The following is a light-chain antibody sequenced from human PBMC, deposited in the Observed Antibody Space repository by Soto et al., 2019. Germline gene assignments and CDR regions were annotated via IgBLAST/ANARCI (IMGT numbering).Light chain of an antibody. CDR3: QRYGTSLPLT. CDR1: QSVSSNY. V-gene: IGKV3-20*01. CDR2: GAS. Sequence: EIVLTQSPGTLSLSPGDRATLSCRASQSVSSNYLAWYQQKPGQAPRLLFYGASSRATGIPDRFSGSGSGTDFTLTISRLEPEDFAVYYCQRYGTSLPLTFGGGTKVEIK. J-gene: IGKJ4*01.